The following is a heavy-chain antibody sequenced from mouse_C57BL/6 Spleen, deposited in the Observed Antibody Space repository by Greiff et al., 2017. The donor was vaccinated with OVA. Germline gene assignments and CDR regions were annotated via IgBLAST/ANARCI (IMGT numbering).Heavy chain of an antibody. CDR2: IYPRDGST. V-gene: IGHV1-85*01. D-gene: IGHD1-1*01. J-gene: IGHJ2*01. CDR3: ARRISITTVVATRGDYFDY. Sequence: QVQLQQSGPELVKPGASVELSCKASGYTFTSYDINWVKQRPGQGLEWIGWIYPRDGSTKYNEKFKGKATLTVDTSSSTAYMELHSLTSEDSAVYFCARRISITTVVATRGDYFDYWGQGTTLTVSS. CDR1: GYTFTSYD.